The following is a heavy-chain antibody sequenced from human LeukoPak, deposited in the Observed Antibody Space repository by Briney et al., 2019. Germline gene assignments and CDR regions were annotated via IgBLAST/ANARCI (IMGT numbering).Heavy chain of an antibody. D-gene: IGHD2-15*01. Sequence: SETLSLTCTVSGGSISSYYWSWIRQHPGKGLEWIANIYYSGSTDYNPSPKSRAIISVDTSKNQFSLKLSSVTAADTAVYYCARGAGSFAADIWGQGTMVTVSS. CDR3: ARGAGSFAADI. CDR2: IYYSGST. V-gene: IGHV4-59*12. J-gene: IGHJ3*02. CDR1: GGSISSYY.